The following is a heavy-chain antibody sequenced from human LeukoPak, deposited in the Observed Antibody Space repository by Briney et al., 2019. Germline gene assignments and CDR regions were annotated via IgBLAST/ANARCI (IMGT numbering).Heavy chain of an antibody. V-gene: IGHV3-7*01. CDR2: MNEDGSEI. CDR1: GFAFNKYW. CDR3: ARDRGYSNFDY. D-gene: IGHD4-11*01. J-gene: IGHJ4*02. Sequence: GSLRLSCAASGFAFNKYWMSWVRQPPGKGLEWVANMNEDGSEINYVDSVKGRFTISRDNAQDSLYLQMNSLTAEDTAVYYCARDRGYSNFDYWGQGTLVTVSS.